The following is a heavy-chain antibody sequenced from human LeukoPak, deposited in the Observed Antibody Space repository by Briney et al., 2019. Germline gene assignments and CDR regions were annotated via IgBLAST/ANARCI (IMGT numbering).Heavy chain of an antibody. J-gene: IGHJ4*02. CDR2: ISYDGSNK. D-gene: IGHD3-22*01. Sequence: GGSLRLSCAASRFIFSSYSMHWVRQTPGKGLEWVAVISYDGSNKYYADSVKGRFTISRDNSKNTLCLQMNSLRAEDTAVYYCARALGNSGYPFDYWGQGTLVTVSS. CDR1: RFIFSSYS. CDR3: ARALGNSGYPFDY. V-gene: IGHV3-30-3*01.